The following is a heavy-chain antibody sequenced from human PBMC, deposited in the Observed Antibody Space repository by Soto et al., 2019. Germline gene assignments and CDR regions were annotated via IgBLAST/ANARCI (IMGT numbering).Heavy chain of an antibody. CDR2: INQDGSRK. D-gene: IGHD2-8*01. Sequence: EVQLVESGGGLVQPGGSLTLSCETSGFTFSNDWMTWVRQTPGKGLEWLTNINQDGSRKYYVDSVKGRFTVSRDNAKNSLYLQMNSLRAEDTAVYYCAKDADCTDGVCFDYWGRGTLLTVSS. J-gene: IGHJ4*02. CDR1: GFTFSNDW. V-gene: IGHV3-7*01. CDR3: AKDADCTDGVCFDY.